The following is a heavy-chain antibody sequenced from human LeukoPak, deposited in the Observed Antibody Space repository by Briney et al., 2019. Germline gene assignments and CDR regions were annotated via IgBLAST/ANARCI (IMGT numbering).Heavy chain of an antibody. J-gene: IGHJ4*02. CDR2: INHSGST. D-gene: IGHD6-19*01. CDR1: GGSFSNYY. CDR3: ARALAVAGTFDY. Sequence: PSETLSLTCAVYGGSFSNYYWSWIRQPPGKGLEWIGEINHSGSTNYNPSLKSRVTISVDTSKNQFSLKLSSVTAADTAVYYCARALAVAGTFDYWGQGTLVTVSS. V-gene: IGHV4-34*01.